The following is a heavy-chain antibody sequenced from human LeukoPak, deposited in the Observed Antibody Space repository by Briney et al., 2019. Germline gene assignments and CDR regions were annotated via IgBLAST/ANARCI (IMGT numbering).Heavy chain of an antibody. Sequence: ASVKVSCKASGYTFTSYDINWVRQATGQGLEWMGWMNPNSGNTGYAQKFQGRVTITRNTSISTAYMELSSLRSEDTAVYYCARGNIVGAVFDYWGPGTLVTVSS. CDR1: GYTFTSYD. D-gene: IGHD1-26*01. V-gene: IGHV1-8*03. CDR2: MNPNSGNT. J-gene: IGHJ4*02. CDR3: ARGNIVGAVFDY.